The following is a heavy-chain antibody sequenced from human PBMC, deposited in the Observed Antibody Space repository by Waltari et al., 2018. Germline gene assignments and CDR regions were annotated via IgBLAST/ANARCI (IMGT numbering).Heavy chain of an antibody. CDR3: VGNVANSRIYCYLAY. Sequence: EVHLVESGGGLIQHGRSLRLSCAASRFAFNIYAMRWVREGPGKGLEWVASISWNSARRDYADIVKGRYSISRDDAEDALYLQMDSLRVEDTGLYYWVGNVANSRIYCYLAYWGQGTLVTVSS. CDR1: RFAFNIYA. D-gene: IGHD3-22*01. V-gene: IGHV3-9*01. CDR2: ISWNSARR. J-gene: IGHJ4*02.